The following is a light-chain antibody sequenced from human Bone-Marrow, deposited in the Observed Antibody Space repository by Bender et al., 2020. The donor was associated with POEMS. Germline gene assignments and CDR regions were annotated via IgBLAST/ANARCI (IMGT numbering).Light chain of an antibody. CDR3: CSYAGTYTWV. CDR2: HSS. Sequence: QSALTQPASVSGSPGQSITISCTGTSSDVEIYNLVSWYQQYPGKAPNLIIYHSSKRPSGVPDRFSGSKSGNTASLNISGLQAEDEADYYCCSYAGTYTWVFGGGTKLTVL. CDR1: SSDVEIYNL. V-gene: IGLV2-23*01. J-gene: IGLJ3*02.